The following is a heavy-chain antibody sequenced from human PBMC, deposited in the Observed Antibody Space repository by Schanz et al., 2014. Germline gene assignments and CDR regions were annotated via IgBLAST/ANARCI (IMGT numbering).Heavy chain of an antibody. V-gene: IGHV3-23*04. J-gene: IGHJ4*02. CDR3: AKEGTVVSGSPRDY. CDR1: GFSFSTYA. Sequence: EVLLVDSGGGLVQPGGSLRLSCAASGFSFSTYAMTWVRQAPGKGLEWVSSISAGGTNTYYADSVKGRFTLSRDNSKNTLYLQMNSLIVEDTAVYYCAKEGTVVSGSPRDYWGRGTLVTVSS. CDR2: ISAGGTNT. D-gene: IGHD3-10*01.